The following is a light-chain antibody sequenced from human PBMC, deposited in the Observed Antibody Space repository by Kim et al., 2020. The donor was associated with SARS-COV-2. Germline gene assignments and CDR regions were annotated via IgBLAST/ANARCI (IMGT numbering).Light chain of an antibody. V-gene: IGKV3-20*01. CDR1: QSVTSTY. CDR3: QQYGSSLLT. J-gene: IGKJ4*01. Sequence: EIVLTQSPGTLSLSPGERATLSCRASQSVTSTYLAWYQQTPGQPPRLLIYSASSRATGIPDRFSGSGSGTDFTLTISRLEPADFAVYYCQQYGSSLLTFGGGTKVEIK. CDR2: SAS.